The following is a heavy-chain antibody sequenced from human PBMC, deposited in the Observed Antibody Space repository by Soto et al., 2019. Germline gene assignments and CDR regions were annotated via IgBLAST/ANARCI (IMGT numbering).Heavy chain of an antibody. D-gene: IGHD1-26*01. J-gene: IGHJ6*02. CDR2: LGFDGGGR. CDR3: AREPVGPDYAMDV. CDR1: RFTFSSYG. Sequence: QERLVESGGGVVQPGRSLRLSCAASRFTFSSYGMHWVRQTPGKGLEWVAVLGFDGGGRYYADSVKGRFTISRDNSKNRLDLQMDSLRVEDTALYYCAREPVGPDYAMDVWGQGTMVTVSS. V-gene: IGHV3-33*01.